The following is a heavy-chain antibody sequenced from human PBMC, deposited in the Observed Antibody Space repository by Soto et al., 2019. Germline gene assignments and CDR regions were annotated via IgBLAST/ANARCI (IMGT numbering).Heavy chain of an antibody. V-gene: IGHV1-8*01. CDR1: GYTFTSYD. CDR2: MNPNSGNT. Sequence: VASVKVSCKASGYTFTSYDINWVRQATGQGLEWMGWMNPNSGNTGYAQKFQGRVTMTRNTSISTAYMELSSLRSEDTAVYYCARGYSYGYYYYYGMDVWGQGTTVTVSS. D-gene: IGHD5-18*01. J-gene: IGHJ6*02. CDR3: ARGYSYGYYYYYGMDV.